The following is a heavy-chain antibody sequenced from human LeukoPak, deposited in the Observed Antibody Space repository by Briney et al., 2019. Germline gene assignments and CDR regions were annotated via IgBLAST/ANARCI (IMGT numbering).Heavy chain of an antibody. CDR3: VRESIRGTRDFDY. D-gene: IGHD2-21*01. CDR2: ISYDGSNK. Sequence: GGSLRLSCAASGFTFSSYAMHWVRQAPGKRLEWVAVISYDGSNKYYADSVKGRFTISRDNAKNLLYLEMNSLRAEDTAVYYCVRESIRGTRDFDYWGQGTLVTVSS. J-gene: IGHJ4*02. CDR1: GFTFSSYA. V-gene: IGHV3-30-3*01.